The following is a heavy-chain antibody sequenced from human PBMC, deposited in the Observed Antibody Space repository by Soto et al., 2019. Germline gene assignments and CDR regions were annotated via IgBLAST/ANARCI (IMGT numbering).Heavy chain of an antibody. CDR1: GGSISSYY. Sequence: SETLSLTCTVSGGSISSYYWSWIRQPPGKGLEWIGYIYYSGGTNYNPSLKSRVTISVDTSKNQFSLKLSSVTAADTAVYYCARVHGDYLDYWGQGTLVTVSS. V-gene: IGHV4-59*01. J-gene: IGHJ4*02. CDR3: ARVHGDYLDY. D-gene: IGHD4-17*01. CDR2: IYYSGGT.